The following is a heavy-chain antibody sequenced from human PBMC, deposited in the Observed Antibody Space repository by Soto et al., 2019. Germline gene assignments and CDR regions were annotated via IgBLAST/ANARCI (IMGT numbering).Heavy chain of an antibody. D-gene: IGHD1-26*01. V-gene: IGHV4-61*01. CDR1: GGSVSSGSYY. Sequence: SETLSLTCTVSGGSVSSGSYYWSWIRQPPGKGLEWIGYIYYSGSTNYNPSLKSRVTISVDTSKNQFSLKLSSVTAADTAVYYCASVGAKAAFDIWGQGTMVTVS. CDR3: ASVGAKAAFDI. CDR2: IYYSGST. J-gene: IGHJ3*02.